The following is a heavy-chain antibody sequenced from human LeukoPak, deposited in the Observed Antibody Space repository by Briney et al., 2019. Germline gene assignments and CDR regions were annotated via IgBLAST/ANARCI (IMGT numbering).Heavy chain of an antibody. V-gene: IGHV3-21*06. CDR2: ISSGSHHK. J-gene: IGHJ3*02. D-gene: IGHD6-13*01. Sequence: NPGGSLRLSCAGSGFTFSRFSMIWVRQAPGKGLEWVASISSGSHHKYHADSVKGRFTVSRDNDKNSLFLQVNSLRAEDTALYYCATRLTADSYEASDIWGQGTMVTVSS. CDR1: GFTFSRFS. CDR3: ATRLTADSYEASDI.